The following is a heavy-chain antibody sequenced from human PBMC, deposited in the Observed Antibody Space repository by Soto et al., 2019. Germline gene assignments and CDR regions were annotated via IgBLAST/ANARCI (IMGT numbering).Heavy chain of an antibody. CDR2: ISYDGSNK. J-gene: IGHJ6*02. Sequence: QVQLVESGGGVVQPGRSLRLSCAASGFTFSSYGMHWVRQAPGKGLEWVAVISYDGSNKYYADSVKGRFTISRDNSKNTLNLQMNSLRAEDTAVYYCAKDHGYSYGPYYYCYGMDVWGQGTTVTVSS. D-gene: IGHD5-18*01. V-gene: IGHV3-30*18. CDR1: GFTFSSYG. CDR3: AKDHGYSYGPYYYCYGMDV.